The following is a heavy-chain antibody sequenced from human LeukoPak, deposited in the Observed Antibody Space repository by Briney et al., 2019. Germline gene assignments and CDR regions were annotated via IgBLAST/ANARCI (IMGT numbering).Heavy chain of an antibody. CDR2: IIPIFGTA. Sequence: ASVKVSCKASGGTFSSYAISWVRQAPGQGLEWMGGIIPIFGTANYAQKFQGRVTITTDESTSTAYMELSSLRSEDTAVYYCARGGYSNYGTYYYYMDVWGKGTTVTVSS. V-gene: IGHV1-69*05. CDR3: ARGGYSNYGTYYYYMDV. CDR1: GGTFSSYA. J-gene: IGHJ6*03. D-gene: IGHD4-11*01.